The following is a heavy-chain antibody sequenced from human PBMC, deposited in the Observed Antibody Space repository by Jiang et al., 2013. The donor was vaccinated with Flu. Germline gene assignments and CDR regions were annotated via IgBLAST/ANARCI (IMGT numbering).Heavy chain of an antibody. D-gene: IGHD1-14*01. J-gene: IGHJ6*02. CDR3: ARDLSGHDGYYYYGMDV. V-gene: IGHV3-48*01. Sequence: YISSSSSTIYYADSVKGRFTISRDNAKNSLYLQMNSLRAEDTAVYYCARDLSGHDGYYYYGMDVWGQGTTVTVSS. CDR2: ISSSSSTI.